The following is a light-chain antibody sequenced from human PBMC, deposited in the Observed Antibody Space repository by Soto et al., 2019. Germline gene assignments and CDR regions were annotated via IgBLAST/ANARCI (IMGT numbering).Light chain of an antibody. J-gene: IGLJ2*01. Sequence: QSALTQPRSVSGSPGQSVTISCTGTSSDVGGYNSVSWYQQHPRKAPKLMIYDVSKRPSGVPDRFSGSKSGHTASLTISGLQAEDEADYYCYSYAGTWTLVFGGGTKLTVL. CDR2: DVS. V-gene: IGLV2-11*01. CDR3: YSYAGTWTLV. CDR1: SSDVGGYNS.